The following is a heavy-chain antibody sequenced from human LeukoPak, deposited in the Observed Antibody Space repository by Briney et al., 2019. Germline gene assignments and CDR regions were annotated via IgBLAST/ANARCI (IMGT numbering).Heavy chain of an antibody. J-gene: IGHJ5*02. Sequence: ASVTVSCKTSGYSFTDYYIHWVRQAPGQGREGMGWINTKSGRTISARKFQGRVTMTRDPSITTVYMDMAWLTSDDTAIYFCARADFIDAGPYLIGPWGQGTLVTVSS. CDR1: GYSFTDYY. V-gene: IGHV1-2*02. CDR3: ARADFIDAGPYLIGP. D-gene: IGHD3-3*01. CDR2: INTKSGRT.